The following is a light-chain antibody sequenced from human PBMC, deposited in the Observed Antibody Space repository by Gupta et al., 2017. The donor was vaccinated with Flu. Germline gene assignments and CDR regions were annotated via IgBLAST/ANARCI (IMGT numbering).Light chain of an antibody. CDR1: QSVSSW. J-gene: IGKJ2*01. Sequence: DTQMTQSPSTLSASIGDRVTIPCRASQSVSSWLAWYQQKPGKAPNLLIYKASNLESGVPPRFAGSGSGTDFTLTISSLQPEDFATYYCQQYRIYPFTFGQGTKLEIK. CDR3: QQYRIYPFT. CDR2: KAS. V-gene: IGKV1-5*03.